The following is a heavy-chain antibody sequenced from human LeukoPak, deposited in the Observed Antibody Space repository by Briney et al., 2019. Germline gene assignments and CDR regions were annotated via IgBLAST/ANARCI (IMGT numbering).Heavy chain of an antibody. CDR3: ARDPRGVVPAAQFEHAPPAYFDY. J-gene: IGHJ4*02. CDR1: GYTFTSYY. Sequence: GASVKVSCKASGYTFTSYYMHWVRQAPGQGLEWMGIINPSGGSTSYAQKFQGRVTMTRDTSTSTVYMELSSLRSEDTAVYYCARDPRGVVPAAQFEHAPPAYFDYWGQGTLVTVSS. D-gene: IGHD2-2*01. V-gene: IGHV1-46*01. CDR2: INPSGGST.